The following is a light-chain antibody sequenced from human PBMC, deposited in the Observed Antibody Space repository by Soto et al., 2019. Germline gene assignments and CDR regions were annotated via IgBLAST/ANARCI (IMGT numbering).Light chain of an antibody. Sequence: ELLMTQSPATLSVSPGERATLSCRASQSISGNIAWYQQKPGQAPRLLIYAASIRVSGIPARYSGTGFGREVTPSIISLQSEDSAVYYCQQYNSRTLISFGQGTRLEIK. CDR2: AAS. CDR3: QQYNSRTLIS. CDR1: QSISGN. V-gene: IGKV3-15*01. J-gene: IGKJ5*01.